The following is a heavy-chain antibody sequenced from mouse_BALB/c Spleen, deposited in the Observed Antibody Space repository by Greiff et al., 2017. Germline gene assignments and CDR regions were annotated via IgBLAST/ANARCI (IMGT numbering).Heavy chain of an antibody. J-gene: IGHJ4*01. CDR1: GFSLTGYG. D-gene: IGHD2-1*01. CDR2: IWGDGST. CDR3: ARDLYGNYDDFYYAMDY. Sequence: VKLVESGPGLVAPSQSLSITCTVSGFSLTGYGVNWVRQPPGKGLEWLGMIWGDGSTDYNSALKSRLSISKDNSKSQVFLKMNSLQTDDTARYYCARDLYGNYDDFYYAMDYWGQGTSVTVSS. V-gene: IGHV2-6-7*01.